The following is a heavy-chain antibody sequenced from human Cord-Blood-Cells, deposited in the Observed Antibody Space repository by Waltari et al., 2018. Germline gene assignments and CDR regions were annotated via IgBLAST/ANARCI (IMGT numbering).Heavy chain of an antibody. CDR3: ARDHYGSGSYYDY. J-gene: IGHJ4*02. CDR2: IKQDGSEK. Sequence: EVQLVESGGGLVQPGGSLRTSCAASGFTFSSYCMSWVRQAPGKGLEWVANIKQDGSEKYYVDSVKGRFTISRDNAKNSLYLQMNSLRAEDTAVYYCARDHYGSGSYYDYWGQGTLVTVSS. V-gene: IGHV3-7*01. D-gene: IGHD3-10*01. CDR1: GFTFSSYC.